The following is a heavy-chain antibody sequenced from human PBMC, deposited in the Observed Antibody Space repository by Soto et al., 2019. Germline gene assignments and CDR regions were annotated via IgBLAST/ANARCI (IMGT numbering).Heavy chain of an antibody. D-gene: IGHD6-19*01. Sequence: GASVKVSCKASGGTFSSYAISWVRQAPGQGLEWMGGIIPIFGTANYAQKFQGRVTITADESTSTAYMELSSLRSEDTAVYYCARDYIAVAGYYYYGMDVWGQGTTVTVSS. J-gene: IGHJ6*02. CDR2: IIPIFGTA. CDR3: ARDYIAVAGYYYYGMDV. CDR1: GGTFSSYA. V-gene: IGHV1-69*13.